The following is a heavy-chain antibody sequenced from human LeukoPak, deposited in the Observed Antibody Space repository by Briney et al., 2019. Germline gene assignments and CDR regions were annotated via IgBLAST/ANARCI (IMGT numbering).Heavy chain of an antibody. CDR1: GFTFSSYS. CDR2: ISSSSSTI. V-gene: IGHV3-48*01. J-gene: IGHJ4*02. D-gene: IGHD3-22*01. Sequence: SGGSLRLSCAASGFTFSSYSMNWVRQAPGKGLEWVSYISSSSSTIYYADSVKGRFTISRDNAKNSLYLQMNSLRAEDTAVYYCARGLVYYYDSSGYYGYWGQGTLVTVSS. CDR3: ARGLVYYYDSSGYYGY.